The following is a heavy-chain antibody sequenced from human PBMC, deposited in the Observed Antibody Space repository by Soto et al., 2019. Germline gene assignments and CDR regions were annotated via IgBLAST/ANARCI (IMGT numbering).Heavy chain of an antibody. CDR1: GFTFSTYS. D-gene: IGHD1-7*01. CDR2: ITASGGTT. J-gene: IGHJ3*02. V-gene: IGHV3-23*01. Sequence: HPGGSLRLSCAASGFTFSTYSMTWVRQAPGKGLEWVAHITASGGTTYYADSVKGRFTILRDTSRNTLYLQMNSLRAEDTALYYCAKCMQAYWNYDAHHIWGQGTLVTVSS. CDR3: AKCMQAYWNYDAHHI.